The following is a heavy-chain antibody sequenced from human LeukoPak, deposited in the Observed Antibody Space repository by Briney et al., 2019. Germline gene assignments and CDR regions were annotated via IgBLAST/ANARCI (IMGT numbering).Heavy chain of an antibody. CDR3: ARGRVDGDYVLRTENSGLVTKKYYFDY. D-gene: IGHD4-17*01. Sequence: PSETLSLTCTVSGGSIRSSYYYWGWIRQPPGKGLEWIGSIYDSGSTYYNPSLKSRVTISVDTSKNQFSLKLNSVTAADTAVYYCARGRVDGDYVLRTENSGLVTKKYYFDYWGQGTLVTVSS. CDR2: IYDSGST. V-gene: IGHV4-39*01. CDR1: GGSIRSSYYY. J-gene: IGHJ4*02.